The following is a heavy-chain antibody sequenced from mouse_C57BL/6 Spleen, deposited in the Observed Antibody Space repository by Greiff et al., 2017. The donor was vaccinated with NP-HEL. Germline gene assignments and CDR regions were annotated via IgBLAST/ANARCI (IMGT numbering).Heavy chain of an antibody. Sequence: QVQLQQPGAELVKPGASVKLSCKASGYTFTSYWMHWVKQRPGQGLEWIGMIHPNSGSTNYNEKFKSKATLTVDKSSSTAYMQLISMTSEDSAVYYCARSDYGAYFDVWGTGTTVTVSS. CDR2: IHPNSGST. J-gene: IGHJ1*03. D-gene: IGHD1-1*01. CDR1: GYTFTSYW. CDR3: ARSDYGAYFDV. V-gene: IGHV1-64*01.